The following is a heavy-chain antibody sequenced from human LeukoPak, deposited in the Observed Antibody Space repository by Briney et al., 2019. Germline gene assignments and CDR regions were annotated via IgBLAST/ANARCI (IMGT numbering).Heavy chain of an antibody. CDR3: TRVGPSGGLWGFLDY. Sequence: PGGSLRLSCTASGFTFGDYGMSWVRQAPGKVLESVGFIRSKAYGATSEYAASVKGRFTISRDDSKNIAYLQMNGLKTEDTAVYYCTRVGPSGGLWGFLDYWGQGTLVTVSS. D-gene: IGHD6-19*01. CDR2: IRSKAYGATS. CDR1: GFTFGDYG. J-gene: IGHJ4*02. V-gene: IGHV3-49*04.